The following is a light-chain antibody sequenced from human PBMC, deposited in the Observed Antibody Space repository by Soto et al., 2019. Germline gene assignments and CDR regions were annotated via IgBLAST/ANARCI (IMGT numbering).Light chain of an antibody. Sequence: QSALTQPASVSGSPGXXITISCTGXXXXVGSYNLVSWYQQHPGKAPKLMIYEGSKRPSGVSNRFSGSKSGNTASLTISGLQAEDEADYYCCSYAGSSTDVVFGGGTKLTVL. CDR2: EGS. V-gene: IGLV2-23*01. CDR3: CSYAGSSTDVV. CDR1: XXXVGSYNL. J-gene: IGLJ2*01.